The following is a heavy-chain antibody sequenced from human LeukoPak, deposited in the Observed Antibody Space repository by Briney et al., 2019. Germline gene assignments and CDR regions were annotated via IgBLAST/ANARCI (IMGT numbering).Heavy chain of an antibody. CDR2: IYYSGST. CDR1: GGSISSSSYY. Sequence: SETLSLTCTVSGGSISSSSYYWGWIRQPPGKGLEWIGSIYYSGSTYYNPSLKSRVTISVDTSKNQFSLKLSSVTAADTAVYYCARNGGLAAAGSRMVWFDPWGQGTLVTVSS. D-gene: IGHD6-13*01. J-gene: IGHJ5*02. CDR3: ARNGGLAAAGSRMVWFDP. V-gene: IGHV4-39*07.